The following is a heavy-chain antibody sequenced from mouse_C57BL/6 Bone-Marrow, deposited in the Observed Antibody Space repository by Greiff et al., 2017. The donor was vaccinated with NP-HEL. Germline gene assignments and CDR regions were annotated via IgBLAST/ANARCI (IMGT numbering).Heavy chain of an antibody. D-gene: IGHD3-3*01. CDR1: GYAFTNYL. J-gene: IGHJ4*01. V-gene: IGHV1-54*01. CDR3: ARSTGRADMDY. Sequence: QVQLKESGAELVRPGTSVKVSCKASGYAFTNYLIEWVKQRPGQGLEWIGVINPGSGGTNYNEKFKGKVTLTADKSSSTAYMQLSSLTSEDSAVYFCARSTGRADMDYWGQGTSVTVSS. CDR2: INPGSGGT.